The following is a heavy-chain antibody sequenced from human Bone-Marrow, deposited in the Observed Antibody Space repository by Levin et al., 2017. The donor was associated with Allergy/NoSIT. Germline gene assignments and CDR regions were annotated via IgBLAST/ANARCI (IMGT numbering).Heavy chain of an antibody. CDR2: IYTDGKT. Sequence: GGSLRLSCLASGFTFSNSFMSWLRQTPEKGLEFISVIYTDGKTYYADSVKGRFTLSRDNSQNTLYLQMNTLRVEDTARYYCAKTKGFCSGGICRFWFGSWGQGTLVTVSS. J-gene: IGHJ5*02. CDR1: GFTFSNSF. V-gene: IGHV3-53*01. D-gene: IGHD2-8*02. CDR3: AKTKGFCSGGICRFWFGS.